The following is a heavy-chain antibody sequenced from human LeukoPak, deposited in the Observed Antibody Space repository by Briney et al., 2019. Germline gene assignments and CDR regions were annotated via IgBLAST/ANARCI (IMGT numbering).Heavy chain of an antibody. CDR3: ARQPAVAGIKGYFDY. J-gene: IGHJ4*02. Sequence: SETLSLTCTVSGGSISSYYWSWIRQPPGKGLEWIGYIYYSGSTNYNPSLKSRVTISVDTSKNQFSLKLSSVTAADTAVYYCARQPAVAGIKGYFDYWGQGTLVTVSS. D-gene: IGHD6-19*01. V-gene: IGHV4-59*01. CDR2: IYYSGST. CDR1: GGSISSYY.